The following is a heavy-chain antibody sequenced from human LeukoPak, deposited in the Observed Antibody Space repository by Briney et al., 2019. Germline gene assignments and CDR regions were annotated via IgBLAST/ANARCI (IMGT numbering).Heavy chain of an antibody. J-gene: IGHJ6*03. V-gene: IGHV4-39*01. CDR2: IYYSGTT. D-gene: IGHD3-10*01. Sequence: PSETLSLTCTVSGGSFSSSDYYWGWIRQPPGKGLEWIGSIYYSGTTYYNPSLKSRVTISVDTSKKQFSLKLSSVTAADTAVYYCARGRILLWFGELLPAYMDVWGKGTTVTISS. CDR3: ARGRILLWFGELLPAYMDV. CDR1: GGSFSSSDYY.